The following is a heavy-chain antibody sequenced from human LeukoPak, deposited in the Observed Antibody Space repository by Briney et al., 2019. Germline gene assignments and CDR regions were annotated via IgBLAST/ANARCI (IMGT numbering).Heavy chain of an antibody. Sequence: SETLSLTCTVSGCSISSYYWSWIRQPPGKGLEWIGYIYYSGSTNYNPSLKSRVTISVDTSKNQFSLKLSSVTAADTAVYYCARAPYYYYYYMDVWGKGTTVTISS. CDR3: ARAPYYYYYYMDV. J-gene: IGHJ6*03. CDR1: GCSISSYY. CDR2: IYYSGST. V-gene: IGHV4-59*01.